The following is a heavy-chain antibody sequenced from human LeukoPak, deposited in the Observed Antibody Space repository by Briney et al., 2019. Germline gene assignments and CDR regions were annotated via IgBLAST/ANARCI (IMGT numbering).Heavy chain of an antibody. CDR1: GFTFSHYA. D-gene: IGHD2/OR15-2a*01. Sequence: GGSLRLSCAASGFTFSHYAMHWVRQAPGKGLDWVAVISYDGTNKYYADSVKGRFTISRDNSKNTLYLQMNSLRAEDTAVYYCARDQGGNIGAFDIWGQGTMVTVSS. CDR2: ISYDGTNK. CDR3: ARDQGGNIGAFDI. J-gene: IGHJ3*02. V-gene: IGHV3-30*03.